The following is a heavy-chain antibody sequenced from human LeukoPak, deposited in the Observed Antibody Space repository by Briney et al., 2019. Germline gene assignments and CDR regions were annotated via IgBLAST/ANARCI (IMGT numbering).Heavy chain of an antibody. Sequence: SETLSLTCTVSGGSISSYYWSWIRQPAGKGLEWIGRIYTSGSTNYNPSLKSRVTMSVDTSKNQFSLKLSSVTAADTAVYYCARDQAAAGGVAFDIWGQGTMVTVSS. CDR2: IYTSGST. V-gene: IGHV4-4*07. J-gene: IGHJ3*02. CDR1: GGSISSYY. CDR3: ARDQAAAGGVAFDI. D-gene: IGHD6-25*01.